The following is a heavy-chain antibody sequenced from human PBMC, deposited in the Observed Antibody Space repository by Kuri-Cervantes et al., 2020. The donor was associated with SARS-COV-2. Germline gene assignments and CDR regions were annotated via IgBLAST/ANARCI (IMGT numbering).Heavy chain of an antibody. Sequence: SLKVSCKASGGTFSTYGFTWVRQAPGQGLEWMGGIIPFFGTPNYAPKFEGRVTITADESTSTAYMELSSLRFEDTAVYYCTTLIDYWGQGALVTVSS. CDR3: TTLIDY. V-gene: IGHV1-69*13. J-gene: IGHJ4*02. CDR2: IIPFFGTP. CDR1: GGTFSTYG.